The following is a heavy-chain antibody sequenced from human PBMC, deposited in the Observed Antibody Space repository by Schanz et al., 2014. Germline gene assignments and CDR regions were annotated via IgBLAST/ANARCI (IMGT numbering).Heavy chain of an antibody. V-gene: IGHV3-23*04. CDR1: GFTFSSYS. D-gene: IGHD6-13*01. CDR2: INTGVNT. J-gene: IGHJ4*02. Sequence: EVKMVESGGGLVKPGGSLRLSCAASGFTFSSYSMNWVRQAPGKGLEWVSAINTGVNTYYADSVRGRFTMSRDNSKNTLYLQMNSLRAGDAAVYYCARGLIAAAGGAFDYWGQGTLVAVSA. CDR3: ARGLIAAAGGAFDY.